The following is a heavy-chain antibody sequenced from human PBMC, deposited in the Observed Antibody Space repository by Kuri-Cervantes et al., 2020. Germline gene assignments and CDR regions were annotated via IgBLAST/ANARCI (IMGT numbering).Heavy chain of an antibody. CDR3: ARRPIAARYYYYGMDV. V-gene: IGHV1-8*01. J-gene: IGHJ6*02. D-gene: IGHD6-6*01. CDR2: MNPNSGNT. CDR1: GYTFTSYG. Sequence: ASVKVSCKASGYTFTSYGINWVRQATGQGLEWMGWMNPNSGNTGYAQKFQGRVTMTRNTSISTAYMELSSLRSEDTAVYYCARRPIAARYYYYGMDVWGQGTTVTVSS.